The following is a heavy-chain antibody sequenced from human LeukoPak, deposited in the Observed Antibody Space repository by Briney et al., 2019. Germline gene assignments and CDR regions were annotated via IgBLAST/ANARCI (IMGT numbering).Heavy chain of an antibody. CDR1: GGSISSSSYY. Sequence: SETLSLTCTVSGGSISSSSYYWGWIRQPPGKGLEWIGSFYYSGDTYYKPSLKSRVTISVDTSKNQFSLKLSSVTAADTAVYYCARLRGAMTTVTSNFDYWGQGTLVTVSS. CDR3: ARLRGAMTTVTSNFDY. V-gene: IGHV4-39*01. J-gene: IGHJ4*02. D-gene: IGHD4-17*01. CDR2: FYYSGDT.